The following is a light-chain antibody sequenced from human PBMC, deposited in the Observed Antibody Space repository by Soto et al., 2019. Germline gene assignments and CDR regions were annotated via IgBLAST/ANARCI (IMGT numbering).Light chain of an antibody. CDR1: QSITTY. V-gene: IGKV1-39*01. CDR2: DAA. Sequence: DIQMTQSPSSLSASVGDRVTITCRASQSITTYLNWYQQTSGEAPKLLIYDAARLQTGVPSRFSGSGSGTDFTLTISSLQPEDFATYYCQQAYGAPPTFGQGTKVEIK. J-gene: IGKJ1*01. CDR3: QQAYGAPPT.